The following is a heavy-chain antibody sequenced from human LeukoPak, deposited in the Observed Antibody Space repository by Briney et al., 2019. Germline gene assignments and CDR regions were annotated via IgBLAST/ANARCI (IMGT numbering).Heavy chain of an antibody. J-gene: IGHJ4*02. CDR3: ARMPYCSSTSCYGEDY. CDR1: GFSLSTSGMR. D-gene: IGHD2-2*01. CDR2: IDWDDDK. V-gene: IGHV2-70*04. Sequence: SDPALVKPTQTLTLTCTFSGFSLSTSGMRVSWIRQPPGKALEWLARIDWDDDKFYSTSLKTRLTISKDTSKNQVVLTMTNMDPVDTATYYCARMPYCSSTSCYGEDYWGQGTLVTVSS.